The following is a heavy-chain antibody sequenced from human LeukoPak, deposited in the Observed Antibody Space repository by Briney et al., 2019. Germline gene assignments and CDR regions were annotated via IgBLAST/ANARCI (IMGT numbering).Heavy chain of an antibody. D-gene: IGHD1-26*01. J-gene: IGHJ4*02. V-gene: IGHV3-74*01. CDR3: ARDFTLGSGSYYASGFDY. Sequence: GGSLRLSCAASGFTFSSYWMHWVRQAPGKGLVWVSRINSDGSSTSYADSVKGRFTISRDNAKNTLYLQMNSLRAEDTAVYYCARDFTLGSGSYYASGFDYWGQGTLVTVSS. CDR2: INSDGSST. CDR1: GFTFSSYW.